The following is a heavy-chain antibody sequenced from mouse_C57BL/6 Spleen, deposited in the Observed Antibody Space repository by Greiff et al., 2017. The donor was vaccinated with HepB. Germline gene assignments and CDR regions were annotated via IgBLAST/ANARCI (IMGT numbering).Heavy chain of an antibody. CDR3: ARKAAYSNYYAMDY. Sequence: QVQLQQPGAELVKPGASVKLSCKASGYTFTSYWMQWVKQRPGQGLEWIGEIDPSDSYTNYNQKFKGKATLTVDTSSSTAYMQLSSLTSEDSAVYYCARKAAYSNYYAMDYWGQGTSVTVSS. CDR1: GYTFTSYW. D-gene: IGHD2-5*01. V-gene: IGHV1-50*01. J-gene: IGHJ4*01. CDR2: IDPSDSYT.